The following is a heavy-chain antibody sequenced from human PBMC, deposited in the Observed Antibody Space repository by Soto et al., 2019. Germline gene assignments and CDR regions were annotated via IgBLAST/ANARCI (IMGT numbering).Heavy chain of an antibody. CDR1: GFTFSSYS. V-gene: IGHV3-21*01. D-gene: IGHD6-13*01. CDR2: ISSSSSYI. Sequence: PGGSLRLSCAASGFTFSSYSMNWVRQAPGKGLEWVSSISSSSSYIYYADSVKGRFTISRDNAKNSLYLQMNSLRAEDTAVYYCARDGYSSSWYHNFDYWGQGTLVTVSS. CDR3: ARDGYSSSWYHNFDY. J-gene: IGHJ4*02.